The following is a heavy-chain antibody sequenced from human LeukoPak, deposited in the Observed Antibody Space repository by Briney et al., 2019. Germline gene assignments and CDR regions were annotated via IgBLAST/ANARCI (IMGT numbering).Heavy chain of an antibody. V-gene: IGHV1-2*02. Sequence: GASVKVSCKASGYTFTDYFLHWVRQAPGQGLEWMGWINPNAGGTNYAQKFQGRVTMTWGTSVTTVYMELSSLRSDDTAVYYCARAHTSGWFWGPGTLVTVSS. CDR3: ARAHTSGWF. CDR1: GYTFTDYF. CDR2: INPNAGGT. D-gene: IGHD6-19*01. J-gene: IGHJ4*02.